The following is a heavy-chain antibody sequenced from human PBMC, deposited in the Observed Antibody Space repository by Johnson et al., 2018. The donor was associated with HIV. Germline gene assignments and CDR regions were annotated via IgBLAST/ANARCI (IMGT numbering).Heavy chain of an antibody. Sequence: VQLVESGGGLAKPAWSPRLSCAASQFTFSAYGMYWVRQAPGKGLEWVAVISYDGSNRYYADSVKGRFTISRDNSKNTVYLQMNSLRTEDTAVFWCARETVGATMDAFDIWGQGTMVTVSS. CDR2: ISYDGSNR. V-gene: IGHV3-30*03. CDR1: QFTFSAYG. J-gene: IGHJ3*02. CDR3: ARETVGATMDAFDI. D-gene: IGHD1-26*01.